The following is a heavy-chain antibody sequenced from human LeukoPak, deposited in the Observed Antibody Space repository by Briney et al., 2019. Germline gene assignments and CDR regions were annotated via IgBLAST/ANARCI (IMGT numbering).Heavy chain of an antibody. J-gene: IGHJ5*02. Sequence: ASVKVSCKASEYTCSDYYIHWVRQAPGQGLEWMGWINPNSGDTNYAQKFQGRVTMTRDTSISTAYMDLSSLRSDDTAVYYCARPTLQTLGAWGQGTLVTVSS. CDR2: INPNSGDT. V-gene: IGHV1-2*02. CDR3: ARPTLQTLGA. D-gene: IGHD3-10*01. CDR1: EYTCSDYY.